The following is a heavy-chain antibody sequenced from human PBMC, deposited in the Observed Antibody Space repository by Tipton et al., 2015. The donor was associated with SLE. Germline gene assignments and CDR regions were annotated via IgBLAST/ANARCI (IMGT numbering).Heavy chain of an antibody. V-gene: IGHV3-30*04. J-gene: IGHJ3*02. CDR1: GFTFSSYA. Sequence: SLRLSCAASGFTFSSYAMHWVRQAPGKGLEWVAVISYDGSNKYYADSVKGRFTISRDNSKNTLYLQMNGLRAEDTAVYYCAREDPVWDAFDIWGQGTMVTVSS. CDR3: AREDPVWDAFDI. CDR2: ISYDGSNK. D-gene: IGHD3-16*01.